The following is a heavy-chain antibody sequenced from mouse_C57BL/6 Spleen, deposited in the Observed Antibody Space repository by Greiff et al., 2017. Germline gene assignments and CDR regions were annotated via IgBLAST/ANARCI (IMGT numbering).Heavy chain of an antibody. V-gene: IGHV14-3*01. CDR2: IDPANGNT. CDR3: ARPDGAY. Sequence: VQLQQSGPELVKPGASVKISCKASGYAFSSSWMHWVQQRPEQGLEWIGRIDPANGNTKYAPKFQGKATITADTSSNPAYLQLSSLTAEDTAIYYCARPDGAYWGQGTLVTVSA. CDR1: GYAFSSSW. J-gene: IGHJ3*01.